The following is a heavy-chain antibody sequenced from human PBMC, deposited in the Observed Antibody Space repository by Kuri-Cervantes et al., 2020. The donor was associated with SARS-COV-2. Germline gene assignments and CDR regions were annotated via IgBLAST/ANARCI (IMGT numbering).Heavy chain of an antibody. Sequence: SLKISCAASGFTFDDYAMHWVRQAPGKGLEWVSGISWNSGSIGYADSVKGRFTISRDNAKNSLYLQMNSLGAEDMALYYCAKGIAAAGVGAFDIWGQGTMVTASS. CDR2: ISWNSGSI. CDR1: GFTFDDYA. D-gene: IGHD6-13*01. V-gene: IGHV3-9*03. CDR3: AKGIAAAGVGAFDI. J-gene: IGHJ3*02.